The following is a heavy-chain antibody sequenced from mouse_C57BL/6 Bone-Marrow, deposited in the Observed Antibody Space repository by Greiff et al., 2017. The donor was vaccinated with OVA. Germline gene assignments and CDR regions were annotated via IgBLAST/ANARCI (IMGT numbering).Heavy chain of an antibody. V-gene: IGHV1-15*01. D-gene: IGHD2-5*01. CDR2: IDPETGGT. CDR3: TRGYSNYDAMDY. J-gene: IGHJ4*01. CDR1: GYTFTDYE. Sequence: VQGVESGAELVRPGASVTLSCKASGYTFTDYEMHWVKQTPVHGLEWIGAIDPETGGTAYNQKFKGKAILTADKSSSKAFMELRSLTSEDSAVYYCTRGYSNYDAMDYWGQGTSVTVSS.